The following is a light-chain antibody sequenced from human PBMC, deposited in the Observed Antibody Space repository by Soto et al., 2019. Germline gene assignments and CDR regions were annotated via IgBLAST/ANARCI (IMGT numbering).Light chain of an antibody. CDR3: KQYNNWPRT. CDR1: QSVSSN. V-gene: IGKV3-15*01. CDR2: GAS. Sequence: EIGITQSPATLSVSPGERATLSCRASQSVSSNLAWYQQKPGQAPRLLIYGASTRATGIPARFSGSGSGTEFTLTISSLQSEDFAVYYCKQYNNWPRTFGQGTNVDIK. J-gene: IGKJ1*01.